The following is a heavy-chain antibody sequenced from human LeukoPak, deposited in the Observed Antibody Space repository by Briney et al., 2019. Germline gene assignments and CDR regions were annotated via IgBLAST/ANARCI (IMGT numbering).Heavy chain of an antibody. CDR1: GFTFSSYA. CDR2: ISGSGGST. Sequence: GGSLRLSCAASGFTFSSYAMSWVRQAPGKGLEWVSAISGSGGSTYYADSVKGRFTISRDNSKNTLYLQMNSLRAEDTAVYYCARDRYDILTGYNDAFDVWGQGTKVIVSS. V-gene: IGHV3-23*01. J-gene: IGHJ3*01. D-gene: IGHD3-9*01. CDR3: ARDRYDILTGYNDAFDV.